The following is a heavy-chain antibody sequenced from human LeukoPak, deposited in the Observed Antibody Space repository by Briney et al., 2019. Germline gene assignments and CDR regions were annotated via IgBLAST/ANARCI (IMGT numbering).Heavy chain of an antibody. D-gene: IGHD6-6*01. CDR1: GGSISSTSYY. V-gene: IGHV4-39*07. CDR3: ARLISPRTAFDY. J-gene: IGHJ4*02. Sequence: SETLSLTCTVSGGSISSTSYYRGWIRQPPGQGLEWTGSLYYSGSTYYNPSLKSRVAISVDTSKNQLSLKLSSVTAADTAVYFCARLISPRTAFDYWGQGTLATVSS. CDR2: LYYSGST.